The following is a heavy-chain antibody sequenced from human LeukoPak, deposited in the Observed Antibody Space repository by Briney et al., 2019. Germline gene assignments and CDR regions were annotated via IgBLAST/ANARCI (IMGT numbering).Heavy chain of an antibody. CDR2: INPNSGGT. V-gene: IGHV1-2*02. D-gene: IGHD4-17*01. J-gene: IGHJ4*02. CDR1: GYTFTSYG. Sequence: ASVKVSCKASGYTFTSYGISWVRQAPGQGLEWMGWINPNSGGTNYAQKFQGRVTMTRDTSISTAYMELSRLRSDDTAVYYCARVFRLALRPSLGYWGQGTLVTVSS. CDR3: ARVFRLALRPSLGY.